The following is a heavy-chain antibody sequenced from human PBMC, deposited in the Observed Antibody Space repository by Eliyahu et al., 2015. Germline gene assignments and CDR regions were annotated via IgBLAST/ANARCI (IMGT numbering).Heavy chain of an antibody. CDR1: GYTFASYD. V-gene: IGHV1-8*01. CDR3: ARGRRYMDV. CDR2: MNPDSGNT. Sequence: QVQLVQSGAEVKXPGASVKVSXXXXGYTFASYDINXXRQATGQGLEXMGWMNPDSGNTGYTQKFQGRVSMTRDTSTRTAYLALSSLRSEDTAVYYCARGRRYMDVWGKGTTVTVSS. J-gene: IGHJ6*03.